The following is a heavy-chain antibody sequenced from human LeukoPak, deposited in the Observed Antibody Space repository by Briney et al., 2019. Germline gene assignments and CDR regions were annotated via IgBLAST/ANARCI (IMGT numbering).Heavy chain of an antibody. D-gene: IGHD3-22*01. CDR1: GYTLTNYY. Sequence: ASVKVSCKASGYTLTNYYMHWVRQAPGQGLEWMGRINPNSGGTNYAQKFQGRVTMTRDTSISTVYMELSRLRSDDTAVYYCARVGYYESSGYYEYWGQGTLVTVSS. J-gene: IGHJ4*02. CDR2: INPNSGGT. V-gene: IGHV1-2*06. CDR3: ARVGYYESSGYYEY.